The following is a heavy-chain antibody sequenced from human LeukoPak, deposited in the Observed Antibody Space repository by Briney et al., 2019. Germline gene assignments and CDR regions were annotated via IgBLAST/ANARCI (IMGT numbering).Heavy chain of an antibody. CDR1: RFTFSSYW. Sequence: GGSLRLSCAASRFTFSSYWMSWVRQAPGKGLEWVANIKQDGSEKYYVDSVKGRFTISRDNAKNSLYLQMNSLRAEDTAVYYCARKLGRYFDYWGQGTLVTVSS. J-gene: IGHJ4*02. V-gene: IGHV3-7*01. D-gene: IGHD7-27*01. CDR3: ARKLGRYFDY. CDR2: IKQDGSEK.